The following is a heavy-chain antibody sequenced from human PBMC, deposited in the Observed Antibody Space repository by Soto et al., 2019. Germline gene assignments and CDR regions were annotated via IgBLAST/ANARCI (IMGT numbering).Heavy chain of an antibody. V-gene: IGHV3-33*01. D-gene: IGHD6-6*01. J-gene: IGHJ4*02. CDR2: IWYDGSNK. Sequence: QVQLVESGGGVVQPGRSLRLSCAASGFTFSSYGMHWVRQAPGKGLEWVAVIWYDGSNKYYADSVKGRFTISRDNSKNTLYLQINSLKAEDTAVYYCARRDSSSSPAAAYWGQGTLVTVSS. CDR3: ARRDSSSSPAAAY. CDR1: GFTFSSYG.